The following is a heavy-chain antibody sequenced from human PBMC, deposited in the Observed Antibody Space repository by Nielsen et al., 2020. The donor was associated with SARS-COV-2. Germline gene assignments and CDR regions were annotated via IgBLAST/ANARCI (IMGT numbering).Heavy chain of an antibody. CDR3: ARDSITGTSDY. Sequence: GESLKISCAASGFTFSSYWMSWVRQAPGKGLEWVANIKQDGSEKYYVDSVKGRFTISRDNAKNSLYLQMNSLRAEDTAVCYCARDSITGTSDYWGQGTLVTVSS. CDR1: GFTFSSYW. J-gene: IGHJ4*02. CDR2: IKQDGSEK. D-gene: IGHD1/OR15-1a*01. V-gene: IGHV3-7*03.